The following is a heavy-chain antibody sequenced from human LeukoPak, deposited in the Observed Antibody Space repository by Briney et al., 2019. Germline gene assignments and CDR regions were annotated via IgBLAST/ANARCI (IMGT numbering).Heavy chain of an antibody. CDR1: GFTFSSYA. Sequence: GXXLRLSCAASGFTFSSYAMSWVRQAPGKGLEWVSAISGIGGITYYAASVTGRFTISTDNSKNTLYLQMNSLRAEDTAVYYCAKRAAFDIWGQGTMVTVSS. CDR2: ISGIGGIT. J-gene: IGHJ3*02. V-gene: IGHV3-23*01. CDR3: AKRAAFDI.